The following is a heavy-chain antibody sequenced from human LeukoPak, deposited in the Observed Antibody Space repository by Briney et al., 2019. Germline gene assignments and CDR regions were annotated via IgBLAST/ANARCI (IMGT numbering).Heavy chain of an antibody. CDR1: GGSISSYY. V-gene: IGHV4-59*04. D-gene: IGHD3-10*01. Sequence: SGTLSLNCTVSGGSISSYYWSWIRQPPGKGLEWIGSIYYSGSTYYNPSLKSRVTISVDTSKNQFSLKLSSVTAADTAVYYCARRRSGWFGEFRSVYFDYWGQGTLVTVSS. J-gene: IGHJ4*02. CDR2: IYYSGST. CDR3: ARRRSGWFGEFRSVYFDY.